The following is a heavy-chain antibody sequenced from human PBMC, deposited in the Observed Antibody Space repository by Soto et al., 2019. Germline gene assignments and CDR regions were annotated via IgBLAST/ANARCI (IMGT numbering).Heavy chain of an antibody. V-gene: IGHV4-34*01. Sequence: SETLSLTCAVCGGSFSGYYWSWIRQPPGKGLEWIGEIHHSGSTNYNPSLKSRVTISEDTSKNQFSLMLRSVTDADTAVYYCARYCSSSSCYGVFDYWGQGTLVTVSS. CDR3: ARYCSSSSCYGVFDY. J-gene: IGHJ4*02. D-gene: IGHD2-2*01. CDR1: GGSFSGYY. CDR2: IHHSGST.